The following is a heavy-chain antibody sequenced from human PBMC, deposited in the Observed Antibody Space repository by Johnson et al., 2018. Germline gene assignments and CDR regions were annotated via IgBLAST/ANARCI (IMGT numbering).Heavy chain of an antibody. Sequence: QVQLQESGPGLVKPSETLSLTCSVSGGSITSDSYYWGWIRQPPGKGLEWIGSIFYSGSTYYNPSLKSRVTISVDTSKNQFSLRLSSVTAADTAVYDCAGKAISSGELLKGIAAFDIWGQGTMGTVSS. D-gene: IGHD1-26*01. V-gene: IGHV4-39*01. CDR2: IFYSGST. CDR3: AGKAISSGELLKGIAAFDI. J-gene: IGHJ3*02. CDR1: GGSITSDSYY.